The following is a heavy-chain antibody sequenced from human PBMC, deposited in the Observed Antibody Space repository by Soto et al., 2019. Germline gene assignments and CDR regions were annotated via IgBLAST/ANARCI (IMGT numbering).Heavy chain of an antibody. Sequence: GGSLRLSCAASGFTFSDYYMSWIRQAPGKGLEWVSYISSSSSYTNYADSVKGRFTISRDNAKNSLYLQMNSLRAEDTAVYYCARDLILETAMVTNYYYGMDVWGQGTTVTVSS. CDR1: GFTFSDYY. J-gene: IGHJ6*02. CDR2: ISSSSSYT. D-gene: IGHD5-18*01. V-gene: IGHV3-11*06. CDR3: ARDLILETAMVTNYYYGMDV.